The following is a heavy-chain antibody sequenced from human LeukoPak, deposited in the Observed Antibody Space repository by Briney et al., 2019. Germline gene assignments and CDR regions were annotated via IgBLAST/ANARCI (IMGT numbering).Heavy chain of an antibody. Sequence: GGSLRLSCAASGFTFSSYGMHWVRQAPGKGLEWVADIWYDGSNKYYADSVKGRFTISRDNSKYTLYLQMISLRAEDTAVYYCAKEGSSWSSSDFDYWGQGTLVTVSS. CDR3: AKEGSSWSSSDFDY. D-gene: IGHD6-13*01. CDR1: GFTFSSYG. CDR2: IWYDGSNK. J-gene: IGHJ4*02. V-gene: IGHV3-33*06.